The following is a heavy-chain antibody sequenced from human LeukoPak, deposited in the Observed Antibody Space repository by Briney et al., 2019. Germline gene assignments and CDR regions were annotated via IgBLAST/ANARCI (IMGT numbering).Heavy chain of an antibody. CDR3: ARSQNSYGSGDY. J-gene: IGHJ4*02. CDR1: AGSVTNGDYY. V-gene: IGHV4-61*03. D-gene: IGHD3-10*01. CDR2: VYYTGST. Sequence: SETLSLTCTVSAGSVTNGDYYWSWLRQPPGKALEWIGFVYYTGSTYYPPALEGRATISVDPSKTHSSMKLSSVPAADPAVYYCARSQNSYGSGDYWRPGPLVTVSS.